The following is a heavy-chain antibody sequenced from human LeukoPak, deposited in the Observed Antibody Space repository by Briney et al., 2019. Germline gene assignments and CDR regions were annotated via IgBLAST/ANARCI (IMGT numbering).Heavy chain of an antibody. V-gene: IGHV3-74*01. D-gene: IGHD3-16*02. CDR3: ARAGLRLGELSLFTSLDYYYMDV. Sequence: PGGSLRLSCAASGFTFSSYWMHWVRQAPGKGLVWVSRINSDGSSTSYADSVKGRFTISRDNAKNTLYLQKNSLRAEDTAVYYCARAGLRLGELSLFTSLDYYYMDVWGKGTTVTVSS. CDR2: INSDGSST. J-gene: IGHJ6*03. CDR1: GFTFSSYW.